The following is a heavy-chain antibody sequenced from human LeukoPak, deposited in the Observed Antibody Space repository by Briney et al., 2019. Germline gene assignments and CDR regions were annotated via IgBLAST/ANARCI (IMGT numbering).Heavy chain of an antibody. V-gene: IGHV3-53*01. CDR3: AKEKGLLRMDDAFDI. D-gene: IGHD2-15*01. Sequence: PGGSLRLSCAASGFTVGNNYLSWVRQAPGKGLECVSIIYSGGTTYYADSVKGRFTISIDNSKNTVYLQMNSLRADDTAVYYCAKEKGLLRMDDAFDIWGQGTMVTVSS. CDR1: GFTVGNNY. CDR2: IYSGGTT. J-gene: IGHJ3*02.